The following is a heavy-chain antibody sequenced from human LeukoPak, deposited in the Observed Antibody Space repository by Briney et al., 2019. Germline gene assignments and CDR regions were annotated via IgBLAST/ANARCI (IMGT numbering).Heavy chain of an antibody. J-gene: IGHJ5*02. V-gene: IGHV1-46*01. Sequence: ASVKVSCKASGYTFTSYGISWVRQAPGQGLEWMGIINPSGGSTNYAQKFQGRVTMTRDTSTSTVYMELSSLRSEDTAVYYCARDEIEGYCSGGSCSKPTFDPWGQGTLVTVSS. CDR1: GYTFTSYG. CDR3: ARDEIEGYCSGGSCSKPTFDP. CDR2: INPSGGST. D-gene: IGHD2-15*01.